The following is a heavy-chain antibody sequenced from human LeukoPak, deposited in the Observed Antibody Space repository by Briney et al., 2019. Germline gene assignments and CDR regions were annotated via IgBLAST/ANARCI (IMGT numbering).Heavy chain of an antibody. J-gene: IGHJ6*03. CDR1: GYTFTSYG. CDR3: ARCGRSGWYGDYYYIDV. D-gene: IGHD6-19*01. Sequence: ASVKVSCKASGYTFTSYGISWVRQAPGQGLEWMGWISAYNGNTNYAQNLQGRVTMTTDTSTRTAYMEVRSLRPDDTAVYYCARCGRSGWYGDYYYIDVWGKGTTVTVSS. V-gene: IGHV1-18*01. CDR2: ISAYNGNT.